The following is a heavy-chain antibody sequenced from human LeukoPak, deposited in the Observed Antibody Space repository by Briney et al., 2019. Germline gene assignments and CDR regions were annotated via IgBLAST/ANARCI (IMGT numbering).Heavy chain of an antibody. CDR3: ARKPRGYSYGYWFDP. Sequence: SETLSLTCAVYGGSFSGYYWSWIRQPPGKGLEWIGEINHSGNTIYNPSLKSRVTISVDTSKNQLSLKLSSVTAADTAVCYCARKPRGYSYGYWFDPWGQGTLVTVSS. CDR1: GGSFSGYY. D-gene: IGHD5-18*01. V-gene: IGHV4-34*01. CDR2: INHSGNT. J-gene: IGHJ5*02.